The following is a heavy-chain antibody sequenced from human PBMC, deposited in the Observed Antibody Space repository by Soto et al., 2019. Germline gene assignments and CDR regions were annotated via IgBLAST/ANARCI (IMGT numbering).Heavy chain of an antibody. CDR3: ARGGGFWQLAC. CDR2: ISAYNGNT. V-gene: IGHV1-18*01. Sequence: QVQLVQSGAEVKKPGASVKVPCKASGYTFATYGLSWVRQAPGQGLEWMGWISAYNGNTNYAQKLQGRVTMTTDTSTSKVNRERRSLRSDDTAVYYWARGGGFWQLACWGQGTLVTVSS. CDR1: GYTFATYG. D-gene: IGHD3-10*01. J-gene: IGHJ4*02.